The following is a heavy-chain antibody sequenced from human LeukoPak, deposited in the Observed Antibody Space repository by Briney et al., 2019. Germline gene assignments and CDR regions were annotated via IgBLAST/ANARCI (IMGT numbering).Heavy chain of an antibody. D-gene: IGHD3-22*01. J-gene: IGHJ4*02. V-gene: IGHV3-30*04. CDR2: ISYDGSNQ. CDR1: GFTFSSYA. Sequence: GSLRLSCAGSGFTFSSYAMHWVRQAPGKGLEWVAVISYDGSNQYYADSVKGRFTISRDNSKNTLYLQMNSLRAEDTAVYYCAKSNYYDSSGYYDYWGQGTLVTVSS. CDR3: AKSNYYDSSGYYDY.